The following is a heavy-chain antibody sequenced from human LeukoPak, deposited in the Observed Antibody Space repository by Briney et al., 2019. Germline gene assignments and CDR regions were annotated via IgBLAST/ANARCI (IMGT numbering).Heavy chain of an antibody. CDR3: ARERAYCSGGSCWAADY. J-gene: IGHJ4*02. D-gene: IGHD2-15*01. CDR1: GGSISSGSYY. Sequence: SETLSLTCTVSGGSISSGSYYWSWIRQPAGKGLEWIGRIYTSGSTNYNPSLKSRVTISVDTSKNQFSLKLSSVTAADTAVYYCARERAYCSGGSCWAADYWGQGTLVTVSS. V-gene: IGHV4-61*02. CDR2: IYTSGST.